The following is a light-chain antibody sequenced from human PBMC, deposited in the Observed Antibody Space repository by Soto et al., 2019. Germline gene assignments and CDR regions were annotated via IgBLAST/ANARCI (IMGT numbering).Light chain of an antibody. CDR1: QDISSY. CDR2: TAS. CDR3: QMSYSTPWT. V-gene: IGKV1-39*01. J-gene: IGKJ1*01. Sequence: DIQMTQSPSSLSASVGDRVTITCRASQDISSYLNWYQQKPGEAPKLLIYTASSLQSGVPSRFSASGSGTDFTLTISSLQPEDFATYYCQMSYSTPWTFGQGTKVEIK.